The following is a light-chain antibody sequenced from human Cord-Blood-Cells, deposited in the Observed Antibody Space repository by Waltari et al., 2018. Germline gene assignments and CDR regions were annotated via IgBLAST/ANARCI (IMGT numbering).Light chain of an antibody. CDR1: SSDVGGYNY. Sequence: QSALTQPASVSGSPGQSITISCTGTSSDVGGYNYVSWYQQHPGKAPKLMIYDVSNRPSGFSNRFSGSKSGNTASLTISGLQAEDEADYYCSSYTSSNTLYVFGTGTKVTVL. CDR2: DVS. CDR3: SSYTSSNTLYV. V-gene: IGLV2-14*01. J-gene: IGLJ1*01.